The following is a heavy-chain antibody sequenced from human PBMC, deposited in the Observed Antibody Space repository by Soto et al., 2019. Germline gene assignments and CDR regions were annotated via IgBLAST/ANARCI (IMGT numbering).Heavy chain of an antibody. V-gene: IGHV1-8*01. D-gene: IGHD1-1*01. CDR1: GYTFPSYD. J-gene: IGHJ5*02. CDR2: MNPNSGNT. Sequence: GASVKVSCQASGYTFPSYDIHWVLEATGQGLEWMGWMNPNSGNTGYAQKFQGRVTMTRNTSISTAYMELSSLRAEDTAVYYCAKSHNWNDRWFDPWGQGTLVTVSS. CDR3: AKSHNWNDRWFDP.